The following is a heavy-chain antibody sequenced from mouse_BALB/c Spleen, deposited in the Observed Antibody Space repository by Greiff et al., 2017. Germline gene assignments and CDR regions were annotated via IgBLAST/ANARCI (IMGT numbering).Heavy chain of an antibody. V-gene: IGHV2-9*02. J-gene: IGHJ4*01. CDR1: GFSLTSYG. D-gene: IGHD2-14*01. Sequence: VQRVESGPGLVAPSQSLSITCTVSGFSLTSYGVHWVRQPPGKGLEWLGVIWAGGSTNYNSALMSRLSISKDNSKSQVFLKMNSLQTDDTAMYYCARDRYDDYYAMDYWGQGTSVTVSS. CDR2: IWAGGST. CDR3: ARDRYDDYYAMDY.